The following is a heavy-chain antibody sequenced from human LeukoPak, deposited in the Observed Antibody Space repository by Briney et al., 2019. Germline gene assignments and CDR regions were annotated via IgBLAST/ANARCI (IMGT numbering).Heavy chain of an antibody. CDR1: GFTFSSYA. J-gene: IGHJ5*02. CDR2: ISYDGSNK. Sequence: GRSLRLSCAASGFTFSSYAMHWVRQAPGKWLEWVAVISYDGSNKYYADSVKGRFTISRDNSKNTLYLQMHSLRAEDTAVYYCAREMEYCSSTSCSNWFDPWGQGTLVTVSS. D-gene: IGHD2-2*01. CDR3: AREMEYCSSTSCSNWFDP. V-gene: IGHV3-30-3*01.